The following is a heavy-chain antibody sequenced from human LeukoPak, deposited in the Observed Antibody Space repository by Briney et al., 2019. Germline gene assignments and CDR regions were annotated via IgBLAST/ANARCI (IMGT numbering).Heavy chain of an antibody. Sequence: GGSLRLSCAASGFTFSYYSMNWVRQAPGKGLEWVSSISRSSTYIYYADSVKGRFTISRDNAKNSLYLQLNSLRAEDTAVYYCARDGAPYDYGDFLDFDCWGQGTLVTVSS. V-gene: IGHV3-21*01. D-gene: IGHD4-17*01. CDR2: ISRSSTYI. J-gene: IGHJ4*02. CDR3: ARDGAPYDYGDFLDFDC. CDR1: GFTFSYYS.